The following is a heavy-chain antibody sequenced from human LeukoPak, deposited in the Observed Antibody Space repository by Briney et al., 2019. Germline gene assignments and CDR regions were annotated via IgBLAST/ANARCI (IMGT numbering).Heavy chain of an antibody. CDR2: IKQDGTEK. J-gene: IGHJ6*03. V-gene: IGHV3-7*04. Sequence: GGSLRLSCAASGFTFSSYWMSWVRQAPGKGLEWVASIKQDGTEKHYVDSVKGRFPISRDNAKNSLYLQMNSLRAEDTAVYYCARGRGDYGSYYMDVWGKGTTVTVSS. CDR1: GFTFSSYW. D-gene: IGHD4-17*01. CDR3: ARGRGDYGSYYMDV.